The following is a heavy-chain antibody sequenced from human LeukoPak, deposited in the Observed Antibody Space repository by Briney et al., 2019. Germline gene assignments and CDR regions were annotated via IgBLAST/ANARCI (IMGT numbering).Heavy chain of an antibody. Sequence: RGESLKISCKGSGYIFTSDWIGWVRQMPGKGLEWMGIIYPGDSDTRYSPSFQGQVTISADKSINTAYLQWSSLKASDTAMYYCARLLGPMIARGYFDYWGQGTLVTVSS. J-gene: IGHJ4*02. V-gene: IGHV5-51*01. D-gene: IGHD3-22*01. CDR2: IYPGDSDT. CDR3: ARLLGPMIARGYFDY. CDR1: GYIFTSDW.